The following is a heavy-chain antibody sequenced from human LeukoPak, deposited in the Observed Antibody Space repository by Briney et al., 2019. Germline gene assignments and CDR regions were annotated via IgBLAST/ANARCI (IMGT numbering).Heavy chain of an antibody. CDR2: ISGSGGDT. Sequence: PGGSLRLSCAASGFTFRSYAMSSVRQAPGKWLEWVSAISGSGGDTYYTDSVKGWFTISRDNSKNTLYLQVNSLSAEDTAVYHCAIHSRIYLFDYWGQGTLVTVSS. CDR1: GFTFRSYA. CDR3: AIHSRIYLFDY. D-gene: IGHD1-26*01. V-gene: IGHV3-23*01. J-gene: IGHJ4*02.